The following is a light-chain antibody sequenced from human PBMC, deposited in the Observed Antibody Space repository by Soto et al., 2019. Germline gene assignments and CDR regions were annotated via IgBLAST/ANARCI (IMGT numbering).Light chain of an antibody. CDR2: KAS. CDR3: QQYNSYPWT. CDR1: QSISSW. Sequence: DIQMTQSPSTLSASVGDRVTITCRASQSISSWLAWYQQKPGKAPNLLIYKASSLESGVPSRFSGSGSGTAFTLTISSLQPDDFATYYCQQYNSYPWTFGQGTKGEIK. V-gene: IGKV1-5*03. J-gene: IGKJ1*01.